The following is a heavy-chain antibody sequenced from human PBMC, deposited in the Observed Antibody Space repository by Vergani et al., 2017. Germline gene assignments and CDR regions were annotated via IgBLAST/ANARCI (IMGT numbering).Heavy chain of an antibody. J-gene: IGHJ4*02. CDR2: ISGDGGST. Sequence: EVQLVESGGGVVQPGGSLRLSCAASGFTFDDYAMHWVRQAPGKGLEWVSLISGDGGSTYYADSVKGRFTISRDNSKNSLYLQMNSLRTEDTALYYCAKDXYSGSSFVSPDQSGGFDYWGQGTLVTVSS. D-gene: IGHD1-26*01. V-gene: IGHV3-43*02. CDR3: AKDXYSGSSFVSPDQSGGFDY. CDR1: GFTFDDYA.